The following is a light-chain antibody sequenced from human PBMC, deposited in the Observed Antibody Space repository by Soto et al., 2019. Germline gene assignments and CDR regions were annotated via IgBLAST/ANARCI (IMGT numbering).Light chain of an antibody. V-gene: IGKV3-15*01. Sequence: VVMTQSPATLSVSPGERATLSCRASQSVSSNLAWYQQKPGQAPRLLIYGASTRATGIPARFSGSGSETEFTLTISSLQSEDFAVYYCQQYNNWPPFTFGQGSKVEI. CDR1: QSVSSN. J-gene: IGKJ2*01. CDR2: GAS. CDR3: QQYNNWPPFT.